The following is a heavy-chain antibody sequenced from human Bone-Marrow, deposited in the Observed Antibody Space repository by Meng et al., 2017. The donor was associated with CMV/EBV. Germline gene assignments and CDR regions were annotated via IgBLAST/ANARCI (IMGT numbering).Heavy chain of an antibody. J-gene: IGHJ6*02. Sequence: GGSLRLSCAASGLTFSNYWMHWVRQAPGQGLVWVSRINDDGSSISQADAVKGRFTISRDNSKNTLYLQMNSLRAEDTAVYYCARAPELAGYGMDVWGQGTTVTVSS. D-gene: IGHD6-19*01. CDR2: INDDGSSI. CDR1: GLTFSNYW. V-gene: IGHV3-74*01. CDR3: ARAPELAGYGMDV.